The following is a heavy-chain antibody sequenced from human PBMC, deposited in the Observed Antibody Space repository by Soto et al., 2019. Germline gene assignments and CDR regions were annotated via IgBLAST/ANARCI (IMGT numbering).Heavy chain of an antibody. Sequence: EVQLVESGGGLVQPGGSLRLSCVASGFTFSSDRMHWVRQGAGKGLVWVSRINMDGSVTNYADSVKGRFTISRDNAKNTVYLQMNSLRVEDTAVYYCARGPRGVYGNDYWGQGALVTVSS. CDR1: GFTFSSDR. CDR3: ARGPRGVYGNDY. J-gene: IGHJ4*02. CDR2: INMDGSVT. D-gene: IGHD2-8*02. V-gene: IGHV3-74*01.